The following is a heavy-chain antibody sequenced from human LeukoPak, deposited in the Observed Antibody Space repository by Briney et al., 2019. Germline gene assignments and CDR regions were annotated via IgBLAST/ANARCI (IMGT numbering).Heavy chain of an antibody. V-gene: IGHV4-34*01. J-gene: IGHJ6*02. CDR3: ARGRGIQLWPYYYYGMDV. D-gene: IGHD5-18*01. CDR1: GGSFSGYY. Sequence: SETLSLTCAVYGGSFSGYYWSWIRQPPGKGLEWIGEINHSGSTNYNPSLKSRVTISVDTSKNQFSLKLSSVTAADTVVYYCARGRGIQLWPYYYYGMDVWGQGTTVTVSS. CDR2: INHSGST.